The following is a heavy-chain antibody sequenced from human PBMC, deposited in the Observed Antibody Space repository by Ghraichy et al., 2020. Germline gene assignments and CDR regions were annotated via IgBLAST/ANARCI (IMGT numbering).Heavy chain of an antibody. D-gene: IGHD3-3*01. CDR3: ARGLYYDFWGGTIDY. V-gene: IGHV4-34*01. Sequence: SQTLSLTCAVYGGSFSGYYWSWIRQPPGKGLEWIGEINHSGSTNYNPSLKSRVTISVDTSKNQFSLKLSSVTAADTAVYYCARGLYYDFWGGTIDYWGQGTLVTVSS. CDR1: GGSFSGYY. J-gene: IGHJ4*02. CDR2: INHSGST.